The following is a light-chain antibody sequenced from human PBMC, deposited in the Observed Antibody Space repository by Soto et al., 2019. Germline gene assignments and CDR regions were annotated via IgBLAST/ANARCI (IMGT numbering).Light chain of an antibody. Sequence: EIVLPQSPATLSLSPGERATLSCRASQSVSSYLAWYQQKPGQAPRLLIYDASNRATGIPARFSGSGSGTDFTLTISSLEPEDFAVYYCQQRSPLTFGGGTKVDIK. V-gene: IGKV3-11*01. CDR3: QQRSPLT. J-gene: IGKJ4*01. CDR1: QSVSSY. CDR2: DAS.